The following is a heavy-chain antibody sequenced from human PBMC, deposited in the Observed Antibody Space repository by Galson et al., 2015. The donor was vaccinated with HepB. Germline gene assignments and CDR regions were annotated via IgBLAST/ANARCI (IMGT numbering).Heavy chain of an antibody. CDR1: GFTFSSYS. J-gene: IGHJ4*02. CDR2: ISSSSSTI. D-gene: IGHD3-22*01. V-gene: IGHV3-48*02. CDR3: ARELRVNYDSSGYYSGLGY. Sequence: GSLRLSCAASGFTFSSYSMNWVRQAPGKGLEWVSYISSSSSTIYYADSVKGRFTISRDNAKNSLYLQMNSLRDEDTAVYYCARELRVNYDSSGYYSGLGYWGQGTLVTVSS.